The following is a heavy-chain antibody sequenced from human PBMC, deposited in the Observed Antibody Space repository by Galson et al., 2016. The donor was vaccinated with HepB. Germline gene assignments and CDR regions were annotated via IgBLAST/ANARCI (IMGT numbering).Heavy chain of an antibody. V-gene: IGHV3-9*01. CDR3: AKEDAYDRSKGCFDH. J-gene: IGHJ5*02. D-gene: IGHD3-16*01. CDR2: ISYNSGTI. CDR1: GFTFDAYA. Sequence: SLRLSCAASGFTFDAYAMHWVRQAPGKGLEWVSGISYNSGTIDYADSVKGRFTISRDNAKNSLFLQMNGLRPEDTAVYYCAKEDAYDRSKGCFDHWGQGTLVTVSS.